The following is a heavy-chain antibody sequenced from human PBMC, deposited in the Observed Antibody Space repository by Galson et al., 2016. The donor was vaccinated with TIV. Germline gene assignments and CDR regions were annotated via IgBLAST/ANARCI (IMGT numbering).Heavy chain of an antibody. D-gene: IGHD3-3*01. J-gene: IGHJ4*02. CDR1: GFTFSSYW. CDR3: ARELHWSGRDY. V-gene: IGHV3-74*03. Sequence: FLRLSCAASGFTFSSYWISWVRQAPGKGLVWLSRINSDGRTITYADSVEGRFTFSRDNAKNTLYLQMNSLRAEDTAVYYCARELHWSGRDYWGQGTLVTVSS. CDR2: INSDGRTI.